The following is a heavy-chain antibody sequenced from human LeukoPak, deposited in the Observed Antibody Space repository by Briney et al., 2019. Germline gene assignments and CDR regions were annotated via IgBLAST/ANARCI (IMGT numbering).Heavy chain of an antibody. J-gene: IGHJ4*02. V-gene: IGHV3-30*02. Sequence: PGGSLRLSCTASAFTFSTYGMHWVRQAPGKGLEWVGFIRYDGTDKYYADSVKGRFTISRDNSKNTLYLQMNSLRAEDTAVYYCAKRANWGQGTLVTVSS. CDR1: AFTFSTYG. CDR3: AKRAN. CDR2: IRYDGTDK.